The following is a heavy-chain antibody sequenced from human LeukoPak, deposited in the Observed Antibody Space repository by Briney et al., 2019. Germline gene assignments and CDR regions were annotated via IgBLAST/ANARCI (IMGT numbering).Heavy chain of an antibody. V-gene: IGHV1-18*01. CDR3: ARGTTGTTFGGAFDI. CDR1: GYTFTSYG. Sequence: GASVKVSCKASGYTFTSYGISWVRQAPGQGVEWMGWISAYNGNKNYAQKLQGRVTMTTDTSTSTAYMELRSLRSDDTAVYYCARGTTGTTFGGAFDIWGQGTMVTVSS. J-gene: IGHJ3*02. CDR2: ISAYNGNK. D-gene: IGHD1-1*01.